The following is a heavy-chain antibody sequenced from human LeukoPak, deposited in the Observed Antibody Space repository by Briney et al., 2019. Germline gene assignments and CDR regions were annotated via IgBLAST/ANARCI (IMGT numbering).Heavy chain of an antibody. D-gene: IGHD1-26*01. V-gene: IGHV1-69*05. J-gene: IGHJ4*02. Sequence: SSVKVSCKASGGTFSSYAISWVRQAPGQGLEWMGGIIPIFGTANYAQKFQGGVTITTDESTSTAYMELSSLRSEDTAVYYCASSGSYGVWYFDYWGQGTLVTVSS. CDR1: GGTFSSYA. CDR2: IIPIFGTA. CDR3: ASSGSYGVWYFDY.